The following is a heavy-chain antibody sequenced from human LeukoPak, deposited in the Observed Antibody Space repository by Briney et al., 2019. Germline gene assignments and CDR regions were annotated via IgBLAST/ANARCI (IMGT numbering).Heavy chain of an antibody. J-gene: IGHJ1*01. Sequence: PGGSLRLPCLASGFTFSRYSMNWVRQAPGKGLEWVSSISGSSNDKHYIDSVKGRFTISRDNAKNSLFLQMNSLRAEDTAVYYCVRAEGSSGSSEYFQHWGQGTLVTVSS. CDR3: VRAEGSSGSSEYFQH. V-gene: IGHV3-21*01. CDR2: ISGSSNDK. D-gene: IGHD5-12*01. CDR1: GFTFSRYS.